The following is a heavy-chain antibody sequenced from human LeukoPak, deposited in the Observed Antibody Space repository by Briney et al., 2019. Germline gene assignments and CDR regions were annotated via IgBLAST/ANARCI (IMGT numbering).Heavy chain of an antibody. CDR3: VRQDCSGGSCYLDY. D-gene: IGHD2-15*01. CDR1: RFIFNNYA. Sequence: GGSLRLSCAASRFIFNNYAMHWVRQAPGKGLDWVAVISYHGRDQFYADSVKGRFTISRDSSKNTLYLQMNSLRTEDTAVYYCVRQDCSGGSCYLDYWGQGTLVTVSS. CDR2: ISYHGRDQ. V-gene: IGHV3-30*04. J-gene: IGHJ4*02.